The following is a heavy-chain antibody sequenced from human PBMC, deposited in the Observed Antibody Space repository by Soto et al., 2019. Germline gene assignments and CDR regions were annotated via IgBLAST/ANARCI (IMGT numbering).Heavy chain of an antibody. Sequence: PSETLSLTCTVSGGSISSGDYYWSWIRQPPGKGLEWIGYIYYSGSTYYNPSLKSRVTISVDTSKNQFSLKLSSVTAADTAVYYCARVPPDYGDYSDYYFDYWGQGTLVTVSS. CDR1: GGSISSGDYY. CDR3: ARVPPDYGDYSDYYFDY. J-gene: IGHJ4*02. D-gene: IGHD4-17*01. V-gene: IGHV4-30-4*01. CDR2: IYYSGST.